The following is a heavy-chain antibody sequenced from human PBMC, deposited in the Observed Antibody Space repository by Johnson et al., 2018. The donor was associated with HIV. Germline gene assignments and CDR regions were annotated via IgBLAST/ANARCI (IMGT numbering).Heavy chain of an antibody. CDR2: ISWDGGST. D-gene: IGHD3-3*01. V-gene: IGHV3-43D*03. J-gene: IGHJ3*02. Sequence: VQLVESGGGLIQPGGSLRLSCAASGFTFDDYAMHWVRQAPGKGLEWVSLISWDGGSTYYADSVKGRFTISRDNSKNSLYLQMHSLRAEDTAVYYCATAPYYDFWSGPDAFDIWGQGTMVTVSS. CDR1: GFTFDDYA. CDR3: ATAPYYDFWSGPDAFDI.